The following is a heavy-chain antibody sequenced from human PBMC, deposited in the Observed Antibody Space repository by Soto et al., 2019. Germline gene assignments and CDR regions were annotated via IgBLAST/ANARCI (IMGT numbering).Heavy chain of an antibody. CDR3: AKDNQGPTPGDIDY. D-gene: IGHD2-15*01. Sequence: PGGSLRLSCAASGFTFSSYAMSWVRQAPGKGLEWVSAISGSGCSTYYADSVKGRFTISRDNSKNTLYLQMNSLRAEDTAVYYCAKDNQGPTPGDIDYWGQGTLVTVSS. J-gene: IGHJ4*02. CDR1: GFTFSSYA. V-gene: IGHV3-23*01. CDR2: ISGSGCST.